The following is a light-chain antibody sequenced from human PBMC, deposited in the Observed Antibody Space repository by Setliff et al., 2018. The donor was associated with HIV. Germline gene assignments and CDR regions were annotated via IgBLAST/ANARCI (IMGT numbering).Light chain of an antibody. CDR1: QTVSSY. V-gene: IGKV3-11*01. CDR3: QQRSNWPPMYT. Sequence: EIVLTQSPGTLSLSPGERATLSCRASQTVSSYLAWYQQKPGQAPRLLIYDASNRATGIPDRFSGSGSGTDFTLTISRLEPEDFAVYYCQQRSNWPPMYTFGQGTRLEIK. J-gene: IGKJ5*01. CDR2: DAS.